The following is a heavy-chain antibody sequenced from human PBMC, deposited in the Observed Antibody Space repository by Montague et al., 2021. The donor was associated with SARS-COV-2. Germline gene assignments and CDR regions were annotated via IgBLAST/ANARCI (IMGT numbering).Heavy chain of an antibody. CDR1: GFTFSTYG. J-gene: IGHJ6*02. CDR2: IHGRGDGT. V-gene: IGHV3-23*01. Sequence: SLRLSCAASGFTFSTYGMYWVRQPPGKGLEWVSEIHGRGDGTYYADSVKGRFTISRDNSKNTLYLQMNSLRGEDTAVYYCARDQNCGMDVWGQGTTVIVSS. CDR3: ARDQNCGMDV.